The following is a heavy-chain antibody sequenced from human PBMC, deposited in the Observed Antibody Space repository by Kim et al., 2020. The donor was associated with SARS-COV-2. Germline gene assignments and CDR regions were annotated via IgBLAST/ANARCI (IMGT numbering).Heavy chain of an antibody. J-gene: IGHJ4*02. V-gene: IGHV3-11*04. D-gene: IGHD3-22*01. Sequence: GGSLRLSCAASGFTFSDYYMSWIRQAPGKGLEWVSYISSSGSTIYYADSVKGRFTISRDNAKNSLYLQMNSLRAEDTAVYYCARYFPDYYYDSSGYYFMAFDYWGQGTLVTVSS. CDR2: ISSSGSTI. CDR1: GFTFSDYY. CDR3: ARYFPDYYYDSSGYYFMAFDY.